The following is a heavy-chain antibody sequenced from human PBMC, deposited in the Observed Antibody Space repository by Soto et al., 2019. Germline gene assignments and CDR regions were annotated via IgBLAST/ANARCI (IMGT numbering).Heavy chain of an antibody. V-gene: IGHV4-31*03. J-gene: IGHJ3*02. D-gene: IGHD3-3*01. CDR1: GGSISSGGYY. Sequence: QVQLQESGPGLVKPSQTLSLTCTVSGGSISSGGYYWSWIRQHPGKGLEWIGYIYYSGSTYYNPSLKSRVTISVDTSKNQFSLKLSSMTAADTAVYYCGGGVVPYAFDIWGQGTMVTVSS. CDR2: IYYSGST. CDR3: GGGVVPYAFDI.